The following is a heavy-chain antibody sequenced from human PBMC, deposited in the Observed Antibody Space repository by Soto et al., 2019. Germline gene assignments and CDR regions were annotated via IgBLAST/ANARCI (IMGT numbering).Heavy chain of an antibody. CDR3: ATESGSTYGYFDH. CDR2: ISNSGST. J-gene: IGHJ4*02. D-gene: IGHD5-18*01. CDR1: GGSVTSDQDY. V-gene: IGHV4-30-4*01. Sequence: SETLSLTCTASGGSVTSDQDYWTWIRQSPGKGLEWIGYISNSGSTGYNPSLKTRLSMSVDRSKNQFTLRLTSVTDADTAVYFCATESGSTYGYFDHWGQGTQVTVSS.